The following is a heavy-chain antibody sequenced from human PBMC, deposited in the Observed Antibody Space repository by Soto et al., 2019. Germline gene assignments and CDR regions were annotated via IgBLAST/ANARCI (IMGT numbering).Heavy chain of an antibody. J-gene: IGHJ4*02. D-gene: IGHD1-1*01. V-gene: IGHV4-4*07. Sequence: QVQLQESGPGLVKPSETLSLTCTVSGGSISGHCWSWVRQPAGKGREWIGRIYRSGHPKYNQTLKRRGTMSIDTSKNQSALRRNSVTASDTAVYYCARDLRVGNEAYVDFWGQGTLVTVSS. CDR3: ARDLRVGNEAYVDF. CDR2: IYRSGHP. CDR1: GGSISGHC.